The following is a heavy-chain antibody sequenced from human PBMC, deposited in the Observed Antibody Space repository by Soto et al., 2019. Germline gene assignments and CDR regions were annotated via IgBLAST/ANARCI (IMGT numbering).Heavy chain of an antibody. CDR3: ARTGGSGSYYSYYYYYGMDV. V-gene: IGHV4-34*01. CDR2: INHSGST. Sequence: LSLTCAVYGGSFSGYYWSWIRQPPGKGLEWIGEINHSGSTNYNPSLKSRVTISVDTSKNQFSLKLSSVTAADTAVYYCARTGGSGSYYSYYYYYGMDVWGQGTTVTV. CDR1: GGSFSGYY. D-gene: IGHD3-10*01. J-gene: IGHJ6*02.